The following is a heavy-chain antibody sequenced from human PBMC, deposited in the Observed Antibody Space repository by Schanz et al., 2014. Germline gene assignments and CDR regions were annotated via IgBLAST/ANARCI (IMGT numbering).Heavy chain of an antibody. CDR1: GLTVGDAW. J-gene: IGHJ3*02. CDR2: ISRDGTTS. V-gene: IGHV3-11*01. D-gene: IGHD7-27*01. CDR3: ARENLNWEAFDI. Sequence: VRLVESGGGLVKPGGSLRLSCAVSGLTVGDAWMSWVRQAPGKGLEWLSYISRDGTTSYYADSVKGRFTISRDNAKNSLYLEMTSLRGEDTAVYYCARENLNWEAFDIWGQGTVVTVSS.